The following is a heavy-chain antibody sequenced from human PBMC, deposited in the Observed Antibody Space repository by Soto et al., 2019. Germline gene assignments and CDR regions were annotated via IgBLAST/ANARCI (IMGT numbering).Heavy chain of an antibody. CDR1: GGSISSGGYS. J-gene: IGHJ5*02. V-gene: IGHV4-30-2*01. CDR3: ARDKLEGNWFDP. CDR2: IYHSGST. Sequence: QLQLQESGSGLVRPSQTLSLTCAVSGGSISSGGYSWNWIRQPPGKGLEWIGYIYHSGSTLYNPSFKSRVTISVDKSKNQFSLKRSPVTAADTAVYYCARDKLEGNWFDPWGQGTRVTVSS.